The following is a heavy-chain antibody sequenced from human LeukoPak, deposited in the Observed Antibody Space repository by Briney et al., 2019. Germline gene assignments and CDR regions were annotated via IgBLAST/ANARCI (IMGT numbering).Heavy chain of an antibody. V-gene: IGHV4-30-4*01. Sequence: SETLSLTCTVSGGSVSSGDYYWSLIRQPPGKGLEWIGYIYNSGSTRSNPSLKRRVIISIDTSKNQFSLKMSSVTAADTAVYYCASSGHSSGYFQLDYWGQGTLVTVSS. CDR1: GGSVSSGDYY. CDR3: ASSGHSSGYFQLDY. J-gene: IGHJ4*02. CDR2: IYNSGST. D-gene: IGHD3-22*01.